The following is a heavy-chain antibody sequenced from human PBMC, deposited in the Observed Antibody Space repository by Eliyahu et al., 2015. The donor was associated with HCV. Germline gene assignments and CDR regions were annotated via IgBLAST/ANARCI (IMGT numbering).Heavy chain of an antibody. D-gene: IGHD4-23*01. Sequence: NPSLKSRVTISVDTSKNQFSLKLSSVTAADTAVYYCARRPGGGTTVVTPYYFDYWGQGTLVTVSS. V-gene: IGHV4-39*01. J-gene: IGHJ4*02. CDR3: ARRPGGGTTVVTPYYFDY.